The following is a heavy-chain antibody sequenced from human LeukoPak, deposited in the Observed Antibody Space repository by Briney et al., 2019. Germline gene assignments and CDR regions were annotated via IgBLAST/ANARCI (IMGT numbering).Heavy chain of an antibody. Sequence: ASVTVSCKASGYTFTSYGISWVRQAPGQGLEWMGWISAYNGNTNYAQKLQGRVTMTTDTSTSTAYMELRSLRSDDTAVYYCARDGRADYYDSSGNDYWGQGTLVTVSS. CDR1: GYTFTSYG. CDR3: ARDGRADYYDSSGNDY. J-gene: IGHJ4*02. CDR2: ISAYNGNT. V-gene: IGHV1-18*01. D-gene: IGHD3-22*01.